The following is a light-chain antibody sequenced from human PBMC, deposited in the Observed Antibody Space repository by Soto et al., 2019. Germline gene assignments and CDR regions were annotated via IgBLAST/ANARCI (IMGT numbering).Light chain of an antibody. V-gene: IGKV3D-20*02. Sequence: EIVLTQSPGTLSLSPGERATLSCRASQSVSSSYLAWYQQKPGQAPRLLIYEASKRATGIPDRFSGSGSGTDFTLTISSLEPEDSAFYYCQQRSNWPPYTFGQGTKVDIK. CDR1: QSVSSSY. CDR2: EAS. J-gene: IGKJ2*01. CDR3: QQRSNWPPYT.